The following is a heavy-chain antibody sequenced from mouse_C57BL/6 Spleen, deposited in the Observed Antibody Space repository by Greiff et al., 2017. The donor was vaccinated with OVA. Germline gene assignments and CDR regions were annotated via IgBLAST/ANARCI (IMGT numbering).Heavy chain of an antibody. J-gene: IGHJ1*03. CDR2: IYPGDGDT. V-gene: IGHV1-82*01. Sequence: VQLQQSGPELVKPGASVKISCKASGYAFSSSWMNWVKQRPGKGLEWIGRIYPGDGDTNYNGKFKGKATLTADKSTSTAYMQLSSLTSEDSAVYFCAKIWSDWYFDVWGTGTTVTVSS. D-gene: IGHD1-1*02. CDR3: AKIWSDWYFDV. CDR1: GYAFSSSW.